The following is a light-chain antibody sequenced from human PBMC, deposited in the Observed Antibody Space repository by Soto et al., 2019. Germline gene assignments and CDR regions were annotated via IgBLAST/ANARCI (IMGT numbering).Light chain of an antibody. Sequence: QSALTQPASVSGSPGQSITISCTGTSSVVGGYNYVSWYQQHPGKAPKLMIYDVSNRPSGVSNRFSGSKSGNTASLTISGLQAEDEADYYCSSYTSSSTPGVFGGGTKLTVL. J-gene: IGLJ2*01. CDR3: SSYTSSSTPGV. V-gene: IGLV2-14*01. CDR2: DVS. CDR1: SSVVGGYNY.